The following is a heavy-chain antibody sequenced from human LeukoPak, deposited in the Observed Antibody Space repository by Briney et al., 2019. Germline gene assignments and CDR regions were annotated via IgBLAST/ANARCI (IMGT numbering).Heavy chain of an antibody. CDR2: IWYDESNK. CDR1: GFTFSSYG. D-gene: IGHD6-13*01. Sequence: GRSLRLSCAASGFTFSSYGMHWVRQAPGKGLEWVAVIWYDESNKYYADSVKGRFTISRDNSKNTLYLQMNSLRAEDTAVYYCARDNAAAGLPLQHWGQGTLVTVSS. V-gene: IGHV3-33*01. CDR3: ARDNAAAGLPLQH. J-gene: IGHJ1*01.